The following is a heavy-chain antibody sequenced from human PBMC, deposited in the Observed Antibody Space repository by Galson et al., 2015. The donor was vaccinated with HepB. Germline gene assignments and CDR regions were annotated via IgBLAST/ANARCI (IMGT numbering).Heavy chain of an antibody. CDR1: GYTLTELS. CDR2: FDPEDGET. J-gene: IGHJ4*02. D-gene: IGHD3-22*01. CDR3: ATGPTYYDSSGYYLNDY. Sequence: KVSCKVSGYTLTELSMHWVRQAPGKGLEWMGGFDPEDGETIYAQKFQGRVTMTEDTSTDTAYMELSSLRSEDTAVYYCATGPTYYDSSGYYLNDYWGQGTLVTVSS. V-gene: IGHV1-24*01.